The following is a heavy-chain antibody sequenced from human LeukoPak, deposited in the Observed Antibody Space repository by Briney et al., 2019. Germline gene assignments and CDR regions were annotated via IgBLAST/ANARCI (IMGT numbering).Heavy chain of an antibody. Sequence: PGGSLRLSCAASGFTFSSYWMHWVRQAPGKGLVWVSRINTDGSSTSYADSVKGRFTISRDNAKNTLYLQMNSLRAEDTAVYYCARGDDFWSGHGDAFDIWGQGTMVTVSS. CDR3: ARGDDFWSGHGDAFDI. CDR2: INTDGSST. D-gene: IGHD3-3*01. V-gene: IGHV3-74*01. J-gene: IGHJ3*02. CDR1: GFTFSSYW.